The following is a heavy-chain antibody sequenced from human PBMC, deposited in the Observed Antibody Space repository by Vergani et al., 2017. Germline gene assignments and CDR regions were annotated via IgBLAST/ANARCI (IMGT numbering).Heavy chain of an antibody. D-gene: IGHD5-12*01. V-gene: IGHV3-7*03. CDR2: IKQDGSEK. CDR3: ARIVATGGMDV. Sequence: EVQLVESGGGLVQPGGSLRVSCAASGFPSSNHWLSWVRQAPGKGLEWVANIKQDGSEKYYAGSVKGRFTISRDNAKNSQSLQMNSLRAEDTAVYYCARIVATGGMDVWGQGTTVTVSS. CDR1: GFPSSNHW. J-gene: IGHJ6*02.